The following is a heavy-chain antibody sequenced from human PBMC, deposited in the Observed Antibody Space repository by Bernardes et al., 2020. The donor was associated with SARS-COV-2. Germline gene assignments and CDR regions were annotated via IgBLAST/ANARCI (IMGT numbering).Heavy chain of an antibody. J-gene: IGHJ4*02. Sequence: GGSLRLSCEASGFTFSSYWTHWIRRVPGMGLVWVSRINGDGRTLNYADSVKGRFTISRDNARNTLYLQMTGLRAEDTAIYYCARGSGNYYFDYWGQGALVSVSS. V-gene: IGHV3-74*01. CDR2: INGDGRTL. CDR3: ARGSGNYYFDY. CDR1: GFTFSSYW. D-gene: IGHD1-26*01.